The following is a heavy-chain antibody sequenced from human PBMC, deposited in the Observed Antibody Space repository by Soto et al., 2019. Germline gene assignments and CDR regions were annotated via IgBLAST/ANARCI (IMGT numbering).Heavy chain of an antibody. CDR1: GGSISSYY. J-gene: IGHJ4*02. V-gene: IGHV4-59*12. Sequence: PSETLSLTCTVSGGSISSYYWSWIRQPPGKGLEWIGYIYYSGSTNYNPSLKSRVTISVDTSKNQFSLKLSSVTAADTAVYYCARDPGRYCSGGSCYLVYFDYWGQGTLVTVSS. CDR3: ARDPGRYCSGGSCYLVYFDY. CDR2: IYYSGST. D-gene: IGHD2-15*01.